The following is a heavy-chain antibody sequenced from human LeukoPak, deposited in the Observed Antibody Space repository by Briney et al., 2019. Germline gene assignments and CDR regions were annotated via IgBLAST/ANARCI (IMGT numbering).Heavy chain of an antibody. CDR1: GFTFSNYA. CDR2: ISDSGGST. D-gene: IGHD6-6*01. J-gene: IGHJ4*02. Sequence: PGGSLRLSCAASGFTFSNYAMTWVRQAPGKGLEWVSGISDSGGSTYYADSVKGRFTISRDNSKNTLYLHMNSLRAEDTAVYYCAKGAAASPSWFLSYRVKWGQGTLVTVSS. CDR3: AKGAAASPSWFLSYRVK. V-gene: IGHV3-23*01.